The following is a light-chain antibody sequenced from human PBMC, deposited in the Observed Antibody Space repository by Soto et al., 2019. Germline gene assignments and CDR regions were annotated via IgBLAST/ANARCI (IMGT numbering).Light chain of an antibody. Sequence: QSVLTQPASVSGSPGQSITISCTGTSSDVGGYNYVSWYQQHPGKAPKLMIYEVTTRPSGVSNRFSGSKSGNTASLTISGLQADDEADYYCSSFTSSNTLPYVFGSGTKLTVL. CDR1: SSDVGGYNY. J-gene: IGLJ1*01. V-gene: IGLV2-14*01. CDR3: SSFTSSNTLPYV. CDR2: EVT.